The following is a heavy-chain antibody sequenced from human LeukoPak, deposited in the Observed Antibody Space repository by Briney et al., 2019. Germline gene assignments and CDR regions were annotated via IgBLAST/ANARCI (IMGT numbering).Heavy chain of an antibody. CDR1: GYTFTSYG. CDR2: ISAYNGNT. D-gene: IGHD6-19*01. V-gene: IGHV1-18*01. Sequence: GASVKVSCKASGYTFTSYGISWVRQAPGQGLEGMGWISAYNGNTNCAQKLQGRVTMTTDTSTSTAYMELTSLRSDDTAVYYCARAVPAGWFDPWGQGTLVTVSS. CDR3: ARAVPAGWFDP. J-gene: IGHJ5*02.